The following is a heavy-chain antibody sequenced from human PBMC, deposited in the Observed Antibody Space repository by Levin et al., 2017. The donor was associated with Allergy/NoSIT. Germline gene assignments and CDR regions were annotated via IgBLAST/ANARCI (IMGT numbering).Heavy chain of an antibody. V-gene: IGHV3-33*01. J-gene: IGHJ6*03. D-gene: IGHD6-13*01. CDR1: GFTFSSFG. CDR2: IWYDGSNK. Sequence: GGSLRLSCAASGFTFSSFGIHWVRQAPGKGLEWVALIWYDGSNKYYADSVKGRFTISRDNPKNTLYLQVNSLRAEDTAVDYCARGAADGTYHYYYYMDVWGKGTPVTVSS. CDR3: ARGAADGTYHYYYYMDV.